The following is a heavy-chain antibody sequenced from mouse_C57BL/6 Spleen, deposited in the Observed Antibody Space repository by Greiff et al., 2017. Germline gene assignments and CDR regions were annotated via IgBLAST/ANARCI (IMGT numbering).Heavy chain of an antibody. D-gene: IGHD1-1*01. CDR1: GFNIKDYY. CDR2: IDPEDGDT. J-gene: IGHJ4*01. CDR3: TIIYYYGSSYDDYAMDY. V-gene: IGHV14-1*01. Sequence: VQLKESGAELVRPGASVKLSCTASGFNIKDYYMHWVKQRPEQGLEWIGRIDPEDGDTEYTPKFQGKATMTADTSSNTAYLQLSSLTSEDTAVYYCTIIYYYGSSYDDYAMDYWGQGTSVTVSS.